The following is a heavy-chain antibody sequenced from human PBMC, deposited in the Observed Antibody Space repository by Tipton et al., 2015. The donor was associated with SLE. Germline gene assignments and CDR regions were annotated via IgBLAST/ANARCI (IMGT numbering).Heavy chain of an antibody. J-gene: IGHJ1*01. V-gene: IGHV4-38-2*02. D-gene: IGHD2-2*01. CDR2: IYHSGSI. CDR3: AVGYCSSVSCQREYFQH. CDR1: GYSISSGYS. Sequence: LRLSCTVSGYSISSGYSWGWIRQPPGKGLERIGTIYHSGSIYYNPSLKSRVTISVDTPKNQFSLKLNSVTAADTAVYYCAVGYCSSVSCQREYFQHWGQGTLVTVSS.